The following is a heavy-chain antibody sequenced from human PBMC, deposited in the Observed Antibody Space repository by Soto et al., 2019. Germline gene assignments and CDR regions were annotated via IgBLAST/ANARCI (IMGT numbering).Heavy chain of an antibody. J-gene: IGHJ6*02. CDR1: GFTVGDNY. CDR3: ARHKGLRISMVRGVVLTVGNGVDV. V-gene: IGHV3-66*04. Sequence: PGGSLRLSCAVSGFTVGDNYMIWVRQAPGKGLEWVSVIYGDGSTYYADSVKGRFTISRDNSKNTVFLQMSSLRAEDTAMYYCARHKGLRISMVRGVVLTVGNGVDVWGQGTTVTVSS. D-gene: IGHD3-10*01. CDR2: IYGDGST.